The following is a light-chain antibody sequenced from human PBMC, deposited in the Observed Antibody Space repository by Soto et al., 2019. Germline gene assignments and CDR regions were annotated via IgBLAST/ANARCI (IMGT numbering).Light chain of an antibody. J-gene: IGLJ3*02. CDR3: QSDDSSLSCWV. Sequence: QSVLTQPPSVSGAPGQRVTISCTGSSSNIGAGYDVHWYQQLPGTAPKLLIYGNSNRPSGVPDRFSGSKSGTSASLAITGLQAEDEADYYCQSDDSSLSCWVFGGGTKLTVL. CDR1: SSNIGAGYD. V-gene: IGLV1-40*01. CDR2: GNS.